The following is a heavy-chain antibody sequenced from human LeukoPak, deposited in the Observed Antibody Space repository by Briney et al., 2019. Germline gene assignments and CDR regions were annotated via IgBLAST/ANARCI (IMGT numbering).Heavy chain of an antibody. CDR2: MNPNSGNT. CDR1: GYIFTGND. D-gene: IGHD1-26*01. Sequence: GASVKVSCKASGYIFTGNDINWVRQATGQGPEWMGWMNPNSGNTGYAQKFQGRVTLTRNTSISTAYMELSSLRSEDTAVYYCATGDGSGSLYFDYWGQGTLVTVSS. CDR3: ATGDGSGSLYFDY. J-gene: IGHJ4*02. V-gene: IGHV1-8*01.